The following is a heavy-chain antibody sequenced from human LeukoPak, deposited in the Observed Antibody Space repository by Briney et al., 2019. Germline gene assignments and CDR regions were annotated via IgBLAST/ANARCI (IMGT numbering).Heavy chain of an antibody. D-gene: IGHD2-2*01. CDR1: GGSISSSSYY. Sequence: PSETLSLTCTVSGGSISSSSYYSGWIRHPPGKGLEWIGSIYYSGSTYYNPSLKSRVTISVDTSKNQFSLKLSSVTAADTAVYYCARLEVGDIVVVPAAETYYFDYWGQGTLVTVSS. J-gene: IGHJ4*02. CDR2: IYYSGST. V-gene: IGHV4-39*01. CDR3: ARLEVGDIVVVPAAETYYFDY.